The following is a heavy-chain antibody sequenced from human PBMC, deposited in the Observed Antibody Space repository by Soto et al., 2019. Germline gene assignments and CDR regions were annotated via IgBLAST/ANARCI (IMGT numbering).Heavy chain of an antibody. CDR2: IYPGDSDT. CDR1: GYSFTSYW. CDR3: ARSRERGHYYYYGMDV. Sequence: PGEPLKISCKGSGYSFTSYWIGWVRQMPGKGLEWMGIIYPGDSDTRYSPSFQGQVTISADKSISTAYLQWSSLKASDTAMYYCARSRERGHYYYYGMDVWGQGTTVTVSS. J-gene: IGHJ6*02. V-gene: IGHV5-51*01.